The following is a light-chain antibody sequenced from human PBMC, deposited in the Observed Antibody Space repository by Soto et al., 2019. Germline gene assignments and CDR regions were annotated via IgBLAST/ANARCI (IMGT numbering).Light chain of an antibody. J-gene: IGLJ1*01. Sequence: QSALTQPASVSGSPGQSITISCTGTSSDVGGYNYVSWYQQHPGKAPKLTIYDVSTRPSGVSNRFSGSKSGNTASLTISGLQAEDEADYYCSSYTSDITPYVFGAGTKVT. V-gene: IGLV2-14*01. CDR2: DVS. CDR3: SSYTSDITPYV. CDR1: SSDVGGYNY.